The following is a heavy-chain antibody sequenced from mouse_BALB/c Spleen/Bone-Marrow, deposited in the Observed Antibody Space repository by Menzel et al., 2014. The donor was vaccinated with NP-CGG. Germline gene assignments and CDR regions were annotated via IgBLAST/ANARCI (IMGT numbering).Heavy chain of an antibody. CDR1: GFTFXSYA. D-gene: IGHD3-2*02. J-gene: IGHJ1*01. CDR3: ARGGLRYFDV. V-gene: IGHV5-6-5*01. Sequence: EVKLVESGGGLVKPGGSLKLSCAASGFTFXSYAMSWVRQTPEKRLEWVASISSGGSTYYPDSVKGRFTISRDNARNILYLQMSSLRSEDTAMYYCARGGLRYFDVWGAGTTVTVSS. CDR2: ISSGGST.